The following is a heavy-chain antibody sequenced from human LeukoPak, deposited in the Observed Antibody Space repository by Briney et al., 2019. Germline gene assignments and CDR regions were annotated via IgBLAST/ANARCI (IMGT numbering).Heavy chain of an antibody. V-gene: IGHV4-61*02. CDR2: IYTSGST. Sequence: SETLSLTCTVSGGSINSGGYFWSWIRQPAGKGLEWIGRIYTSGSTNYNPSLKSRVTISVDTSKNQFSLKLSSVTAADTAVYYCARERGYFSCTNGVCFELGIDYWGQGTLVTVSS. CDR3: ARERGYFSCTNGVCFELGIDY. J-gene: IGHJ4*02. D-gene: IGHD2-8*01. CDR1: GGSINSGGYF.